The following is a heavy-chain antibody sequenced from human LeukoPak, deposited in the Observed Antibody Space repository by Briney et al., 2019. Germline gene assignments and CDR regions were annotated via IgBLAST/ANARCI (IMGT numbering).Heavy chain of an antibody. CDR2: ISSSSSYI. Sequence: GGSLRLSCAASGFTFSSYSMNWVRQAPGKGLEWVSSISSSSSYIYYADSVKGRFTISRDNAKNSLYLQMNSQRAEDTAVYYCARDANHHGSGSYGEGFDYWGQGTLVTVSS. CDR1: GFTFSSYS. V-gene: IGHV3-21*01. D-gene: IGHD3-10*01. CDR3: ARDANHHGSGSYGEGFDY. J-gene: IGHJ4*02.